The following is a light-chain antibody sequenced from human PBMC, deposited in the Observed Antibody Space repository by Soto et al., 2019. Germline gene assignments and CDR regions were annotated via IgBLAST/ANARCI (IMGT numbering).Light chain of an antibody. CDR3: QQYYNWPPIT. CDR1: QSVSSN. V-gene: IGKV3-15*01. CDR2: GAS. J-gene: IGKJ5*01. Sequence: DIVMTQSTASLSVSPWARETLSCRASQSVSSNLAWYQQKPGQAPRLLIYGASTRATGIPARFSGSGSGTEFTLTISSLQSEDFAVYYCQQYYNWPPITFGQGTRLEIK.